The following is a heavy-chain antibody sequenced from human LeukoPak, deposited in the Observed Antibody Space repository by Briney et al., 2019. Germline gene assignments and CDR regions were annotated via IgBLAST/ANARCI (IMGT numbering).Heavy chain of an antibody. CDR1: GFTFISYG. CDR3: ARDAGYGYDRFDY. CDR2: IRYDGSHK. D-gene: IGHD5-18*01. Sequence: PGGSLRLSCAASGFTFISYGMHWVRQAPDKGLEWVAFIRYDGSHKYYVGSVKGRFTISRDNSKNTLYLQMNSLRAEDTAVYYCARDAGYGYDRFDYWGQGTQVTVSS. V-gene: IGHV3-30*02. J-gene: IGHJ4*02.